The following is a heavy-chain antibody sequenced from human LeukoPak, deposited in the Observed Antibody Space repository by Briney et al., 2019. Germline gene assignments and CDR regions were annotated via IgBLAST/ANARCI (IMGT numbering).Heavy chain of an antibody. CDR2: INHSGST. Sequence: SETLSLTCAVYGGSFSGYHWSWIRQPPGKGLEWIGEINHSGSTNYNPSLKSRVTISVDTSKNQFSLKLSSVTAADTAVYYCASSVVVVPAAPLDYWGQGTLVTVSS. J-gene: IGHJ4*02. V-gene: IGHV4-34*01. CDR3: ASSVVVVPAAPLDY. D-gene: IGHD2-2*01. CDR1: GGSFSGYH.